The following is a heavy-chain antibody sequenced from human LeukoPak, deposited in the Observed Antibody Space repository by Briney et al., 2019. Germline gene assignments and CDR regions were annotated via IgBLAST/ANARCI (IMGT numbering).Heavy chain of an antibody. D-gene: IGHD1-26*01. CDR2: ISGSGDIM. V-gene: IGHV3-48*04. J-gene: IGHJ4*02. Sequence: GGSLRLSCAASGFIFDRFSMNWVRQAPGKGLEWVSYISGSGDIMYYADSVKGRFTISRDSAKKSLYLQMNSPRADDTAVYYCARDWHSGSYFGGYFDYWGQGALVTVSS. CDR3: ARDWHSGSYFGGYFDY. CDR1: GFIFDRFS.